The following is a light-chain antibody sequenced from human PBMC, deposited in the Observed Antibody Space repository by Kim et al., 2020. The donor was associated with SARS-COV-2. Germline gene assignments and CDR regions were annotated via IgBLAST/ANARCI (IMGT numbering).Light chain of an antibody. V-gene: IGLV2-14*03. J-gene: IGLJ2*01. Sequence: WITISCTGTSSDFGSYNHVSWYQQHPGKAPKLLLYNVSERPSGISNRFSGSKSGNTASLTISGLQAEDEADYYCSSHTSRSTLVVFGGGTQLTVL. CDR2: NVS. CDR1: SSDFGSYNH. CDR3: SSHTSRSTLVV.